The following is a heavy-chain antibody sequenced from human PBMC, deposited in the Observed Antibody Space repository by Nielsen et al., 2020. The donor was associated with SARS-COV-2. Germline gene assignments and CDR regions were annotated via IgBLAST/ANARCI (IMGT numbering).Heavy chain of an antibody. V-gene: IGHV3-30*04. CDR2: ISYDGSNI. CDR1: GFIFSNYA. D-gene: IGHD6-13*01. J-gene: IGHJ4*02. Sequence: GGSLRLSCAASGFIFSNYAMHWVRRAPGKGLEWVAIISYDGSNIYADSVKGRFTISRDNAKNSLYLQMNSLRAEDTAVYYCARLGSSSWYFDYWGQGTLVTVSS. CDR3: ARLGSSSWYFDY.